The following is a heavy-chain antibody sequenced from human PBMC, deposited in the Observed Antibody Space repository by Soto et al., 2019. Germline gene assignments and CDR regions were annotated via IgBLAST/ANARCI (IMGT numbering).Heavy chain of an antibody. D-gene: IGHD3-10*01. Sequence: ASVKVSCKASGYTFTGYYMHWVRQAPGQGLEWMGWINPNSGGTNYAQKFQGRVTMTRDTSKSQFYLRLNSVTAADTAVYYCASSAGHPGDFFYYNGMDVWGQGTTVTVSS. CDR3: ASSAGHPGDFFYYNGMDV. V-gene: IGHV1-2*02. CDR2: INPNSGGT. J-gene: IGHJ6*02. CDR1: GYTFTGYY.